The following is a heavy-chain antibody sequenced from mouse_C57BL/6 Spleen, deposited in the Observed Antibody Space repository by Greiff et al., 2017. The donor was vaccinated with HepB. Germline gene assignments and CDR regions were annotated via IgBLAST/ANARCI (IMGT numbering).Heavy chain of an antibody. J-gene: IGHJ3*01. CDR2: IDPSDSYT. Sequence: QVQLQQPGAELVKPGASVKLSCKASGYTFTSYWMQWVKQRPGQGLEWIGEIDPSDSYTNYNQKFKGKATLTVDTSSNTAYMQLSSLTTEDSAIYYCARQLPFAYWGQGTLVTVSA. CDR1: GYTFTSYW. D-gene: IGHD3-1*01. CDR3: ARQLPFAY. V-gene: IGHV1-50*01.